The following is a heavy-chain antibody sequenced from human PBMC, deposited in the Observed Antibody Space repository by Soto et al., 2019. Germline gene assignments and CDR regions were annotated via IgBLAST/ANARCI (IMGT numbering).Heavy chain of an antibody. J-gene: IGHJ6*02. CDR2: TYYRSKWYN. Sequence: SQTLSLTCAISGDSVSSNSAAWTWIRQSPSRGLEWLGRTYYRSKWYNDYAVSVKSRITINPDTSKNQFSLQLNSVTPEDTAVYYCARVESPGTTPDYGMDVWGQGTTVTVSS. D-gene: IGHD1-7*01. CDR3: ARVESPGTTPDYGMDV. V-gene: IGHV6-1*01. CDR1: GDSVSSNSAA.